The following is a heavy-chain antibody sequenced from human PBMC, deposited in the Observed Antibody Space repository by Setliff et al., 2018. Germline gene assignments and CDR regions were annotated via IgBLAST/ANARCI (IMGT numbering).Heavy chain of an antibody. Sequence: ASVKVSCKASGGTFSSYAISRARQAPGQGLECMGWISAYNGNTNYAQKLQGRVTMTTDTSTSTAYLELRSRRSDDTAVYYCARDKDTGGSWYSRRHKYYFDYWGQGTLVTVSS. V-gene: IGHV1-18*01. CDR3: ARDKDTGGSWYSRRHKYYFDY. CDR1: GGTFSSYA. CDR2: ISAYNGNT. D-gene: IGHD6-13*01. J-gene: IGHJ4*02.